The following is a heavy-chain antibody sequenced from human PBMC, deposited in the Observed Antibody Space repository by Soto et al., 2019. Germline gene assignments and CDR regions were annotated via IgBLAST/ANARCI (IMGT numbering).Heavy chain of an antibody. D-gene: IGHD3-9*01. V-gene: IGHV1-18*01. Sequence: ASVKVSCQASGYIFTSYGISWVRQAPGQGLEWMGWISPYNGNTNYAQKLQGRVTMTTDTSTNTAYMELRSLRSDDTAVYYCARLNEYYDILTGPGRNDAFDIWGQGTMVTVSS. CDR1: GYIFTSYG. CDR2: ISPYNGNT. J-gene: IGHJ3*02. CDR3: ARLNEYYDILTGPGRNDAFDI.